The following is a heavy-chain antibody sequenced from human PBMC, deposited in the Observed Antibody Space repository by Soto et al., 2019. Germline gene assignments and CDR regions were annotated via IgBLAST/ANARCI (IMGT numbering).Heavy chain of an antibody. CDR3: VTVLPHAINWFDY. D-gene: IGHD2-2*01. CDR2: IKSRTENETT. J-gene: IGHJ4*02. CDR1: GFTFSNVW. V-gene: IGHV3-15*01. Sequence: GGSLRLSCAASGFTFSNVWLSWVRQGPGKGLEWLGRIKSRTENETTDYASPARGRFIISRDDSKNILYLQLNSLKSANKGVYCCVTVLPHAINWFDYWGQGTPVTVSS.